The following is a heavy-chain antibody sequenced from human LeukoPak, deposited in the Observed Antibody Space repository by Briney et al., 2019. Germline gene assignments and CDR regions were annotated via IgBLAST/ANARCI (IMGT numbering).Heavy chain of an antibody. Sequence: PSETLSLTCTVSGGSIRSYYWSWIRQPAGKGLEWIGRIYTSGITNYNPSLKSRATMSLDTSKNQFSLKLTSLTAADTAVYYCAGLTSGWSLDYWGQGTLVTVS. CDR2: IYTSGIT. V-gene: IGHV4-4*07. J-gene: IGHJ4*02. D-gene: IGHD6-19*01. CDR1: GGSIRSYY. CDR3: AGLTSGWSLDY.